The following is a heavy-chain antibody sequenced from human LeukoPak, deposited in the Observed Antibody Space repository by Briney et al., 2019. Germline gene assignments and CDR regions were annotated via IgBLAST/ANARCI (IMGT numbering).Heavy chain of an antibody. CDR3: AREGTSGWYNY. D-gene: IGHD6-19*01. J-gene: IGHJ4*02. CDR2: IYHSGRA. Sequence: PSETLSLTCAVSGFSISSGYYWGCIRQPPGKGLEWIGIIYHSGRAYYSPSLKSRVTISVDTSKNQFSLHLSSMTAADTAVYYCAREGTSGWYNYWGQGTLVTVSS. CDR1: GFSISSGYY. V-gene: IGHV4-38-2*02.